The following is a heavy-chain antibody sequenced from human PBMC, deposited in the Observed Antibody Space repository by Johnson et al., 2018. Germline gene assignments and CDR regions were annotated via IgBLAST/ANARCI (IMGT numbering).Heavy chain of an antibody. Sequence: VQLQESGGGLVKPGGSLRLSCAASGFTFSNAWMSWVRQAPGKGLEWVGRIKSKTDGGTTDYAVPVKGTFTISRDDSKNTLYLQMNSLRAEDTAVYYCARAAESESSGEFFDYWGQGTLVTVSS. CDR3: ARAAESESSGEFFDY. V-gene: IGHV3-15*01. CDR2: IKSKTDGGTT. J-gene: IGHJ4*02. D-gene: IGHD3-10*01. CDR1: GFTFSNAW.